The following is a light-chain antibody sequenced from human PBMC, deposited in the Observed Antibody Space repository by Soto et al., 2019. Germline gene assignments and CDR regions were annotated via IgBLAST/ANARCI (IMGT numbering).Light chain of an antibody. J-gene: IGLJ2*01. CDR1: SSNIGSNT. CDR3: AAWDDSLNGVV. V-gene: IGLV1-44*01. CDR2: SNN. Sequence: QSVLPQPPSASGTPGQRVTISCSGSSSNIGSNTVNWYQQLPGTAPKLLIYSNNQWPSGVPDRFSGSKSGTSASLAISGLQSEDEADYYCAAWDDSLNGVVFGGGTKVTVL.